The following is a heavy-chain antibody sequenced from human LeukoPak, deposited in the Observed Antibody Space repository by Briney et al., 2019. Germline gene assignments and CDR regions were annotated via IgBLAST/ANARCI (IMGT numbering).Heavy chain of an antibody. CDR2: ISSSSSTI. CDR1: GFTFSSYS. CDR3: ASTQTYYFDC. J-gene: IGHJ4*02. V-gene: IGHV3-48*01. Sequence: GGSLRLSCAASGFTFSSYSMNWVRQAPGKGLDWVSYISSSSSTIYYADSVKGRFTISRDNTKNSLYLQMNSLRAEDTAVYYCASTQTYYFDCWGQGTLVTVSS.